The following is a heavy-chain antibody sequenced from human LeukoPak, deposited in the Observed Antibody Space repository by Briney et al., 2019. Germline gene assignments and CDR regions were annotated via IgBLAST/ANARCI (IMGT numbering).Heavy chain of an antibody. V-gene: IGHV3-74*01. CDR2: MNGEGTTI. Sequence: PGGSLRLSCATSGLTFRTTWMHWVRHAPGKGLMWVSRMNGEGTTIDYADSVKGRFTVSRDYAKNTLFLQMNNLRTEDTALYFCATARNFRFEYWGQGSLVIVS. D-gene: IGHD1-7*01. CDR1: GLTFRTTW. CDR3: ATARNFRFEY. J-gene: IGHJ4*02.